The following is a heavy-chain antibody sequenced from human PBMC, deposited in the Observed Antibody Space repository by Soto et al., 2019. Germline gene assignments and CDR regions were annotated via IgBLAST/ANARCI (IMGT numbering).Heavy chain of an antibody. Sequence: SETLSLTCAVYGGSFSGYYWSWIRQPPGKGLEWIGEINHSGSTNYNPSLKSRVTISVDTSKNQFSLKLSSVTAADTAVYYCASLGLHYYGSGSHDAFDIWGQGTMVTVSS. D-gene: IGHD3-10*01. CDR1: GGSFSGYY. CDR3: ASLGLHYYGSGSHDAFDI. V-gene: IGHV4-34*01. J-gene: IGHJ3*02. CDR2: INHSGST.